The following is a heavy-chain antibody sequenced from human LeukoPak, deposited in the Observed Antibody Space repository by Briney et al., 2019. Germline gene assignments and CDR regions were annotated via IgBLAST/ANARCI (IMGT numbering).Heavy chain of an antibody. D-gene: IGHD3-3*01. CDR3: ARDLGSTSLYYDFWSGYYTELYFDY. J-gene: IGHJ4*02. CDR2: ISSSGSTI. V-gene: IGHV3-11*01. CDR1: GFTFSDYY. Sequence: GGSLRLSCAASGFTFSDYYMSWIRQAPGKGLEWVSYISSSGSTIYYADSVKGRFTISRDNAKNSLYLQMNSLRAEDTAVYYCARDLGSTSLYYDFWSGYYTELYFDYWGQGTLVTVSS.